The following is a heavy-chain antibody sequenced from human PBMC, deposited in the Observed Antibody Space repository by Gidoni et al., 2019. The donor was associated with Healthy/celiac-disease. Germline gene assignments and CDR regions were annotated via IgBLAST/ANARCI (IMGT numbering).Heavy chain of an antibody. D-gene: IGHD3-10*01. CDR3: ARHPYGSGSPHFDY. J-gene: IGHJ4*02. CDR2: ISSRSSTI. CDR1: GFPFSSYS. V-gene: IGHV3-48*01. Sequence: EVQLVESGGGLVQPGGSLRLSCAASGFPFSSYSRNWVRQAPGKGLELVSYISSRSSTIYYADSVKGRFTISRDNAKNSLYLQMNSLRAEDTAVYYCARHPYGSGSPHFDYWGQGTLVTVSS.